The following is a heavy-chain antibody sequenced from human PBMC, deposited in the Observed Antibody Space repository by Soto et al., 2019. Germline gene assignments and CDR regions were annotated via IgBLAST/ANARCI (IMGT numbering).Heavy chain of an antibody. D-gene: IGHD6-13*01. J-gene: IGHJ4*02. Sequence: EVQLLESGGGLVQPGGSLRLSCAASGFTVSSYAMSWVRQAPGKGLECVSSINGSGGSTYYADSVKGRFTISRDNSKNTLYLQMNSLRAEDTAVYYCAKDKRGYSSTARIDDWGQGTLVTVSS. V-gene: IGHV3-23*01. CDR2: INGSGGST. CDR1: GFTVSSYA. CDR3: AKDKRGYSSTARIDD.